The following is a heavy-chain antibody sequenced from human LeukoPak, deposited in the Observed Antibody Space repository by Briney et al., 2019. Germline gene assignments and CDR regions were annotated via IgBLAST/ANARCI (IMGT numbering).Heavy chain of an antibody. CDR2: IIPIFGTA. V-gene: IGHV1-18*01. D-gene: IGHD6-13*01. CDR1: GYTFTSYA. CDR3: ARANIAAAGIDWFDP. Sequence: ASVKVSCKASGYTFTSYAISWVRQAPGQGLEWMGGIIPIFGTANYAQKFQGRVTMTTDTSTSTAYMELRSLRSDDTAVYYCARANIAAAGIDWFDPWGQGTLVTVSS. J-gene: IGHJ5*02.